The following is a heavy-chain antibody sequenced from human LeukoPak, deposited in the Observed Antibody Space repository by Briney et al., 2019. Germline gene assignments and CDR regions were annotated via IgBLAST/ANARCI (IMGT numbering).Heavy chain of an antibody. CDR3: ARQGTMYYDFWSGYYTDY. Sequence: AASVTVSCKASGGTFSSYAISWVRQAPGQGLEWMGRIIPILGIANYAQKFQGRVTITADKSTSTAYMELSSLRSEDTAVYYCARQGTMYYDFWSGYYTDYWGQGTLVTVSS. D-gene: IGHD3-3*01. V-gene: IGHV1-69*10. J-gene: IGHJ4*02. CDR2: IIPILGIA. CDR1: GGTFSSYA.